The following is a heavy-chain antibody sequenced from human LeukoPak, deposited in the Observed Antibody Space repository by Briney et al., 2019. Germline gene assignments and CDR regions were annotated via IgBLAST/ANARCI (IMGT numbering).Heavy chain of an antibody. CDR1: GFTVSSNY. J-gene: IGHJ4*02. D-gene: IGHD7-27*01. Sequence: RGSLRLSCAASGFTVSSNYMSWVRQAPGKGLEWVSIIYSGGSTYYADSVKGRFTIPRDNSKNTLYLQMNSLRAEDTAVYYCARDPGGNWGYWGQGTLVTVSS. CDR2: IYSGGST. V-gene: IGHV3-66*01. CDR3: ARDPGGNWGY.